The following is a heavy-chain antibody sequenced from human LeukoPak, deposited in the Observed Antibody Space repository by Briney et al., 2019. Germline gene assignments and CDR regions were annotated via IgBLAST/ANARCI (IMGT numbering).Heavy chain of an antibody. CDR3: AKARQFYYFDY. Sequence: GGSLRLSCAASGFTFDDYAMHWVRQAPGKGLEWVSGISWNSGSIGYADSVKGRFTISRDNAKNSLYLQMNSLRAEDTALYYCAKARQFYYFDYWGQGTLVTASS. J-gene: IGHJ4*02. V-gene: IGHV3-9*01. CDR1: GFTFDDYA. CDR2: ISWNSGSI. D-gene: IGHD5-24*01.